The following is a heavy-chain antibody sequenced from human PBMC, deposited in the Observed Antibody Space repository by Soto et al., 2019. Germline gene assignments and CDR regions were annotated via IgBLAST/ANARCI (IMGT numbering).Heavy chain of an antibody. CDR2: ISYTGST. CDR1: GGSISSYY. J-gene: IGHJ6*02. V-gene: IGHV4-59*01. D-gene: IGHD6-13*01. CDR3: TRGPEYSSSWYFYYGMDV. Sequence: PSETLSLTCTVSGGSISSYYWSWIRQPPGKGLEWIGYISYTGSTNYNPSLKSRVTISVDTSKNQFSLKLSSVTAADTAVYYCTRGPEYSSSWYFYYGMDVWGQGTTVTVSS.